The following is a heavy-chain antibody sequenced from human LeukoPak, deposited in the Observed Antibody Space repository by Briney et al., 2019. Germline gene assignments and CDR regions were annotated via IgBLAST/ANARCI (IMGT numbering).Heavy chain of an antibody. J-gene: IGHJ5*02. Sequence: GGSLRLSCAASGFTFSDYYMSWIRQAPGKGLEWVSYISSSGSTIYYADSVKGRFTISRDNAKNSLYLQMNSLRAEDTAVYYCARDWVAAAGTLFDPWGQGTLVTVSS. V-gene: IGHV3-11*01. D-gene: IGHD6-13*01. CDR3: ARDWVAAAGTLFDP. CDR2: ISSSGSTI. CDR1: GFTFSDYY.